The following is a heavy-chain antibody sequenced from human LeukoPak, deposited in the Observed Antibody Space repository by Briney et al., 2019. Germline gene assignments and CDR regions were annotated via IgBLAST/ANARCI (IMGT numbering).Heavy chain of an antibody. V-gene: IGHV3-43*02. CDR2: ISGDGGST. CDR3: AKGQKSYYYYMDV. Sequence: PGGSLRLSCAASGFTFDDYAMHWVRQARGKCLEWVPLISGDGGSTYYADSVKGRFTISRDNSKNSLYLQMNSLRTEDTALYYCAKGQKSYYYYMDVWGKGTTVTVSS. CDR1: GFTFDDYA. J-gene: IGHJ6*03.